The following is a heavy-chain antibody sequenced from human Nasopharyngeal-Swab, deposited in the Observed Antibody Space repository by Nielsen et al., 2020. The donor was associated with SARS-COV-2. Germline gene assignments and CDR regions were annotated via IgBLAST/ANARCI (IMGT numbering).Heavy chain of an antibody. CDR3: AKDMWFGDTFVNFDY. CDR2: ISGSGGST. CDR1: GIIVSHNY. J-gene: IGHJ4*02. V-gene: IGHV3-23*01. D-gene: IGHD3-10*01. Sequence: GGSLRLSCAASGIIVSHNYMSWVRQAPGKGLEWVSGISGSGGSTYYADSVKGRFTISRDNSKNTLYLQLRSLRAEDTAVYYCAKDMWFGDTFVNFDYWGQGTLVSVSS.